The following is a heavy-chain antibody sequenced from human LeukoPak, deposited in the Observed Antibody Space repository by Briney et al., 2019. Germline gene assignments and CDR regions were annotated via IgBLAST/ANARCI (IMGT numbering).Heavy chain of an antibody. CDR2: IYYSGST. CDR1: GGPISRYY. V-gene: IGHV4-59*01. D-gene: IGHD2-2*01. J-gene: IGHJ5*02. Sequence: SETLSLTCTVSGGPISRYYWSWMRQPPGKGLEGIGYIYYSGSTNYNPSLKSRVTISVDTSKNQFSLKLSSVTAADTAVYYCARDVVVPAASRWLDPWGQGTLVTVSS. CDR3: ARDVVVPAASRWLDP.